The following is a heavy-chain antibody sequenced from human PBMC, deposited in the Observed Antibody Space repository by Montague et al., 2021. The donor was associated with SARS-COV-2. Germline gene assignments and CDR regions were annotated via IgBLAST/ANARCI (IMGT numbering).Heavy chain of an antibody. V-gene: IGHV3-23*01. D-gene: IGHD6-19*01. Sequence: SLRLSCAASGFAFNNFAMTWVRQPPGKALEWVSSIFGSGAGTYYADSVKGRFTISRDNSRNTLYLQMNSLRAEDTAKYYCAKQPGAGAVVYWYFDLWGRGTVVSVSS. CDR3: AKQPGAGAVVYWYFDL. J-gene: IGHJ2*01. CDR1: GFAFNNFA. CDR2: IFGSGAGT.